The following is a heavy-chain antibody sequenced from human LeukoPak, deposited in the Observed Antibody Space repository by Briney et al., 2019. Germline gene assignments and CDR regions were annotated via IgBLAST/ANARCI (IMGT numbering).Heavy chain of an antibody. CDR2: INHSGST. CDR3: ARGPTFLRYFGWLEAGGNWFDP. D-gene: IGHD3-9*01. CDR1: GGSFSGYY. J-gene: IGHJ5*02. Sequence: SETLSLTCAVYGGSFSGYYWSWIRQPPGKGLEWIGEINHSGSTNYNPSLKSRVTISVDTSKNQFSLKLSSVTAADTAVYYCARGPTFLRYFGWLEAGGNWFDPWGQGTLVTVSS. V-gene: IGHV4-34*01.